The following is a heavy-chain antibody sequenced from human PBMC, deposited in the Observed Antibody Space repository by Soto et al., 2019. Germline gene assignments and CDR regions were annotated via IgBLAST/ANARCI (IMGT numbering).Heavy chain of an antibody. V-gene: IGHV1-2*02. D-gene: IGHD2-15*01. CDR3: AREATVSHCLGGSCNREYYYGLDV. J-gene: IGHJ6*02. CDR2: INPDSGGT. Sequence: QVQLVQSGAEVKKSGASVKVSCKASGYTFTGYSVHWVRQAPGQGLEYLGWINPDSGGTNYAQKFQGRVTLTRDTSISTAYMDLTRLTADDTAVYYCAREATVSHCLGGSCNREYYYGLDVWGQGTTVTVSS. CDR1: GYTFTGYS.